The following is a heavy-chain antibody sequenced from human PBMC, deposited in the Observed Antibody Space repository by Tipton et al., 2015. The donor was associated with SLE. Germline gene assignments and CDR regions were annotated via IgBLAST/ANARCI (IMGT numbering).Heavy chain of an antibody. Sequence: GSLRLSCAASGFTFSSYEMNWVRQAPGKGLEWVSYISSSGSTIYYADSVKGRFTISRDNAKNSLYLQMNSLRAEDTAVYYCARRNWESDYWGQGTLVTVSS. J-gene: IGHJ4*02. CDR3: ARRNWESDY. CDR2: ISSSGSTI. D-gene: IGHD7-27*01. V-gene: IGHV3-48*03. CDR1: GFTFSSYE.